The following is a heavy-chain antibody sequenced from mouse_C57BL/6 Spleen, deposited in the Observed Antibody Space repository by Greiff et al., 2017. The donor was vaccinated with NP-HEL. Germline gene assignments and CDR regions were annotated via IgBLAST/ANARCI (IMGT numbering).Heavy chain of an antibody. J-gene: IGHJ1*03. V-gene: IGHV5-16*01. CDR1: GFTFSDYY. D-gene: IGHD1-1*01. Sequence: EVQRVESEGGLVQPGSSMKLSCTASGFTFSDYYMAWVRQVPEKGLEWVANINYDGSSTYYLDSLKSRFIISRDNAKNILYMQMSSLKSEDTATYYCARVFYYNGSSRYVDVWGTGTTVTVSS. CDR2: INYDGSST. CDR3: ARVFYYNGSSRYVDV.